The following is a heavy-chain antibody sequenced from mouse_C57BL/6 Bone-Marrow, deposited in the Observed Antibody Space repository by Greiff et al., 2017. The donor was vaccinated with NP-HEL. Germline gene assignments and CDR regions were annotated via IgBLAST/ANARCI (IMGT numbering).Heavy chain of an antibody. CDR1: GYTFTSYW. D-gene: IGHD4-1*01. Sequence: VQLQQPGAELVKPGASVKLSCKASGYTFTSYWMQWVKQRPGQGLEWIGEIDPSDSYTNSNQKLKGKATLTVDTSSRPAYMQLSSRTSEDSAVSYCASERGWDGFDYWGQGTTLTVSS. J-gene: IGHJ2*01. V-gene: IGHV1-50*01. CDR2: IDPSDSYT. CDR3: ASERGWDGFDY.